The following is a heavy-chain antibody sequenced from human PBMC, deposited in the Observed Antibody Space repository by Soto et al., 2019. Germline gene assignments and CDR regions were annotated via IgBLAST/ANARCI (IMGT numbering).Heavy chain of an antibody. V-gene: IGHV3-21*01. Sequence: GGSLRLSCAASVFTFSSYSMNWVRQAPGMGLELVSSISSSSSYIYYADSVKCRFTISRDNAKNSLYLQMNSLRAEDTAVYSCARDLTSDYWGQGTRVTVSS. CDR2: ISSSSSYI. J-gene: IGHJ4*02. CDR1: VFTFSSYS. CDR3: ARDLTSDY.